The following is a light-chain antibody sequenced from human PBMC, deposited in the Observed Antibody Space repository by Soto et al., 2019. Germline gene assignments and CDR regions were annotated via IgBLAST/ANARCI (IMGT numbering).Light chain of an antibody. Sequence: AIRMTQSPSSLSASTGDRVTITCRASKCISSYLAWYQQKPGKAPKLLIYAASTLQSGVPSRFSGSGSGTDFTLTISCLQSEDFATYYCQQYYSYPPTFGGGTKVEIK. CDR1: KCISSY. J-gene: IGKJ4*01. CDR2: AAS. V-gene: IGKV1-8*01. CDR3: QQYYSYPPT.